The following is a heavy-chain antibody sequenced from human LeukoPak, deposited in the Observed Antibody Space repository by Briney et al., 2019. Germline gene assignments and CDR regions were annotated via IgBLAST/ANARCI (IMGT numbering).Heavy chain of an antibody. V-gene: IGHV3-30*02. J-gene: IGHJ3*02. Sequence: PGGSLRLSCAASGFTFSGYGMHWVRQAPGKGLEWVAFIRYDESNKYYADPVKGRFTISRDNAKNSLYLQMNSLRAEDTAVYYCARDTIAVANLVLDDAFDIWGQGTMVTVSS. CDR1: GFTFSGYG. D-gene: IGHD6-19*01. CDR3: ARDTIAVANLVLDDAFDI. CDR2: IRYDESNK.